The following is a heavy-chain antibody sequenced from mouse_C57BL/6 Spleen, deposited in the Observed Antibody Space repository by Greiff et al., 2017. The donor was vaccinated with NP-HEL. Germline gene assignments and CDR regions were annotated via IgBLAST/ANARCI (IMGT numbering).Heavy chain of an antibody. J-gene: IGHJ2*01. CDR2: INPSNGGT. V-gene: IGHV1-53*01. CDR1: GYTFTSYW. D-gene: IGHD1-1*01. CDR3: ARNYYGSSYDFDY. Sequence: QVQLQQPGTELVKPGASVKLSCKASGYTFTSYWMHWVKPRPGQGLEWIGNINPSNGGTNYNEKFKSKATLTVDKSSSTASMQLSSLTSDDSAVYYCARNYYGSSYDFDYWGQGTTLTVSS.